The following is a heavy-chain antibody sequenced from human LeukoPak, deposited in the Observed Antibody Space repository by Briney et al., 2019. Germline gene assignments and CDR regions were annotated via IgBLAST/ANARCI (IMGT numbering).Heavy chain of an antibody. Sequence: SETLSLTCTVSGGSISSYYWSWIRQPVGEGLEWIGRIYSSGSTNYNPSLKSRVTLSVATSKNQFSLKLSSVTAADTAVYYCARMYSGTYGGIDNWGQGILVTVSS. J-gene: IGHJ4*02. D-gene: IGHD1-26*01. CDR1: GGSISSYY. CDR3: ARMYSGTYGGIDN. CDR2: IYSSGST. V-gene: IGHV4-4*07.